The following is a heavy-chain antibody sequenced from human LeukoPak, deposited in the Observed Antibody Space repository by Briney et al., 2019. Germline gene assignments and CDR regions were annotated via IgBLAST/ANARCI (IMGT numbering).Heavy chain of an antibody. D-gene: IGHD3-22*01. J-gene: IGHJ4*02. CDR3: ARTTYYYDSSGHRNRYFDY. Sequence: SGPALVKPTQTLTLTCTFSGFSLSTSGMCVSWIRQPPGKALEWLARIDWDDDKYYSTSLKTRLTISKDTSKNQVVLTMTNMDPVDTATYYCARTTYYYDSSGHRNRYFDYWGQGTLVTVSS. CDR2: IDWDDDK. CDR1: GFSLSTSGMC. V-gene: IGHV2-70*11.